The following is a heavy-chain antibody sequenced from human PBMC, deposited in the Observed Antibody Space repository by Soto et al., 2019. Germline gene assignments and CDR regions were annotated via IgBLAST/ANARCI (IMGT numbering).Heavy chain of an antibody. CDR3: ARAVGIEVVAAPYFDY. D-gene: IGHD2-15*01. J-gene: IGHJ4*02. Sequence: EVQLLESGGGLVQPGGSLTLSCAASGFTFSNYNMCWVRQAPGKGLEWVSGISVSGGSTYYADSVKGRFTISRDNPKNTLFLQVNSLRADDTALYYCARAVGIEVVAAPYFDYWGQGTLVTVSS. CDR2: ISVSGGST. CDR1: GFTFSNYN. V-gene: IGHV3-23*01.